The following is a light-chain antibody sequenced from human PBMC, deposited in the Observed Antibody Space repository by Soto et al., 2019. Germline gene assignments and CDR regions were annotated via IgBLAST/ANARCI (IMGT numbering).Light chain of an antibody. V-gene: IGKV3-11*01. CDR2: QAF. CDR3: HQHPSWART. CDR1: QYINAR. J-gene: IGKJ1*01. Sequence: EVLLTQSPASLSSFPGNRVTLSCRAGQYINARLAWYHHRPGKAPRLLIYQAFIRAAGIPARSSARASGTDFTLTISDVQPQDFALYYCHQHPSWARTVGQG.